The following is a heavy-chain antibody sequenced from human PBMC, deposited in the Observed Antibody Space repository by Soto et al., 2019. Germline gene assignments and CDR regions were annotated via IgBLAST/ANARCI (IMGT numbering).Heavy chain of an antibody. CDR3: AREGFVYYDSSGFPDYFDY. CDR1: GGTFSSYA. CDR2: IIPIFGTA. J-gene: IGHJ4*02. Sequence: SVKVSCKASGGTFSSYAISLVRHAPGQGLEWMGGIIPIFGTANYAQKFQGRVTITADESTSTAYMELSSLRSEDTAVYYCAREGFVYYDSSGFPDYFDYWGQGTLVTVSS. V-gene: IGHV1-69*13. D-gene: IGHD3-22*01.